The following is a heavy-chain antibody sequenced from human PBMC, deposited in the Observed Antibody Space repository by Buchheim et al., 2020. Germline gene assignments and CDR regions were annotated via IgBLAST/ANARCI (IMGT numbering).Heavy chain of an antibody. CDR1: GFTFSDYY. J-gene: IGHJ6*02. V-gene: IGHV3-11*01. D-gene: IGHD3-3*01. Sequence: QVQLVESGGGLVKPGGSLRLSRAASGFTFSDYYMSWIRQAPGKGLEWVSYISSSGSTIYYADSVKGRFTISRDNAKNSLYMQMNSLRAEDTAVYYCARVRFLEWLLSPTYYYYGMDVWGQGTT. CDR3: ARVRFLEWLLSPTYYYYGMDV. CDR2: ISSSGSTI.